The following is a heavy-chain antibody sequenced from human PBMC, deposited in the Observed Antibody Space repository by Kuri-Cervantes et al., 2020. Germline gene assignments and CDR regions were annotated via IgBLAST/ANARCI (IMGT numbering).Heavy chain of an antibody. V-gene: IGHV3-74*01. J-gene: IGHJ6*02. CDR1: GFSFSSYW. CDR3: ARFTTRLWHGMDV. Sequence: GESLKISCAASGFSFSSYWMHWVRQAPGKGLVWVSRINSDGSSTSHADSVKGRFTISRDNAKNSLYLQMNSLRAEDTAVYYCARFTTRLWHGMDVWGQGTTVTVSS. D-gene: IGHD4/OR15-4a*01. CDR2: INSDGSST.